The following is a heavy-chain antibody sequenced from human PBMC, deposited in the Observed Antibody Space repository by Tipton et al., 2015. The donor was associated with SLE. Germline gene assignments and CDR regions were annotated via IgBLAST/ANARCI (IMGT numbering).Heavy chain of an antibody. CDR1: GFTFSRYW. Sequence: AVSGFTFSRYWMNWVRQAPGKGLEWVAIIKEDGSEKHYVDSVRGRFTISRDNAKNSLYLQMNSLRAEDTAVYYCARSSWGPDYWGQGTLVPVSS. J-gene: IGHJ4*02. D-gene: IGHD6-13*01. CDR2: IKEDGSEK. CDR3: ARSSWGPDY. V-gene: IGHV3-7*01.